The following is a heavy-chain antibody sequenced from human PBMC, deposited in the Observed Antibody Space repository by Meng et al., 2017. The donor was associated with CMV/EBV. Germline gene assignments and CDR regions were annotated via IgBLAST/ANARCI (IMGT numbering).Heavy chain of an antibody. CDR2: INPSGGST. CDR1: GYTFTSYY. Sequence: ASVKVSCKASGYTFTSYYMHWVRQAPGQGLEWMGIINPSGGSTSYAQKFQGRVTMTRGTSTSTVYMELSSLRSEDTAVYYCARDGAGHHLRIAARSTGGMDVWGQGTTVTVSS. CDR3: ARDGAGHHLRIAARSTGGMDV. V-gene: IGHV1-46*01. J-gene: IGHJ6*02. D-gene: IGHD6-6*01.